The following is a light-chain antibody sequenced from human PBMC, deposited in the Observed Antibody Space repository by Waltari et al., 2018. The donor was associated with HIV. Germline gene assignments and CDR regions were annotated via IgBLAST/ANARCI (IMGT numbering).Light chain of an antibody. V-gene: IGLV2-14*03. J-gene: IGLJ3*02. Sequence: VSGSPGQSITISCTGTSSDVGGYNYVSWYQQHPGKAPKLMIYDVSNRPSGVSNRFSGSKSGNTASLTISGLQAEDEADYYCSSYTSSSTWVFGGGTKLTVL. CDR3: SSYTSSSTWV. CDR1: SSDVGGYNY. CDR2: DVS.